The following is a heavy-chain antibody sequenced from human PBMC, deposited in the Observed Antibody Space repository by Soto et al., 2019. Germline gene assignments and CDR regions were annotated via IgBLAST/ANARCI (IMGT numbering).Heavy chain of an antibody. Sequence: SETLSLTCAVYGGSFSGYYWSWIRQPPGKGLEWIGEINHSGSTNYNPSLKSRVTISVDTSKNQFSLKLSSVTAADTAVYYCARADIVVVPAARDYYYYYMDVWGKGTTVTVSS. CDR2: INHSGST. CDR1: GGSFSGYY. V-gene: IGHV4-34*01. D-gene: IGHD2-2*01. CDR3: ARADIVVVPAARDYYYYYMDV. J-gene: IGHJ6*03.